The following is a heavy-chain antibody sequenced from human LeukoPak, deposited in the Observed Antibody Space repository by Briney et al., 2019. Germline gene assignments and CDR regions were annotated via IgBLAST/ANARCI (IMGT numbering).Heavy chain of an antibody. D-gene: IGHD4-23*01. Sequence: GGSLRLSCAVSGFTFSSYAMTWVRQAPGKGLEWMGGFDPEDGETIYAQKFQGRVTMTEDTSTDTAYMELSSLRSEDTAVYYCATDDYGGKTLLGAFDIWGQGTMVTVSS. CDR3: ATDDYGGKTLLGAFDI. CDR1: GFTFSSYA. V-gene: IGHV1-24*01. J-gene: IGHJ3*02. CDR2: FDPEDGET.